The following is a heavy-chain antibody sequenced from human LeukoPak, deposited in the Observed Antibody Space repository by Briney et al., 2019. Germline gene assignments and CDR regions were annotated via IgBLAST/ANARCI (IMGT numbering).Heavy chain of an antibody. D-gene: IGHD2-21*02. V-gene: IGHV3-13*04. CDR2: IDTASNT. Sequence: GGSLRLSCAASGFTFSNYDMHWVRQATGKGLEWVSAIDTASNTYFPGSVKGRFTISRDNAENSLYLQMNSLGAGDTAMYYCAREGFCGGDCPGYFDLWGRGTLVTVSS. J-gene: IGHJ2*01. CDR3: AREGFCGGDCPGYFDL. CDR1: GFTFSNYD.